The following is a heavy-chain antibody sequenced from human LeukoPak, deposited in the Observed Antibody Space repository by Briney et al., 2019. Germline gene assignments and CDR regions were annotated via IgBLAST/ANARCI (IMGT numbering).Heavy chain of an antibody. CDR1: SGSFSNYY. J-gene: IGHJ5*02. CDR2: IYYSGST. Sequence: SETLSLTCTVSSGSFSNYYWSWIRQPPGKGLEWIGYIYYSGSTNYNPSLKSRVTISVDTSKNQFSLNLSSVTAADTAVYCAGHPTALVSYGFDPWGQGTLVTVSS. V-gene: IGHV4-59*08. CDR3: GHPTALVSYGFDP. D-gene: IGHD5-18*01.